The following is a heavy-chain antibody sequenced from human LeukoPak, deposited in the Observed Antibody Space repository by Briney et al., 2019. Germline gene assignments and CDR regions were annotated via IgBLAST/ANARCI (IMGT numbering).Heavy chain of an antibody. V-gene: IGHV3-13*01. D-gene: IGHD2-2*01. CDR3: AVDCSSPSCYGQSAFDI. CDR1: GFTFSAYD. Sequence: GGSLRLSCAASGFTFSAYDMLWVRQATGRGLEWVSAIGTAGDTYYPDSVKGRFTISRDNAKNSLYLQMNSLRAEDTAIYYCAVDCSSPSCYGQSAFDIWGQGTMVTVSS. J-gene: IGHJ3*02. CDR2: IGTAGDT.